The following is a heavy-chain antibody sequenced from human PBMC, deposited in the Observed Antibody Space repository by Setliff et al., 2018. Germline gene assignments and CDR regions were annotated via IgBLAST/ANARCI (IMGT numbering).Heavy chain of an antibody. V-gene: IGHV4-39*06. CDR2: ISYSGST. Sequence: PSETLSLTCTVSGGSISSTTYYWGWIRQAPGKGLEWIGSISYSGSTYYNPSLASRVSISVNTSKNQFALRLRPVTAADTAVYFCARVTGFLYMDVWGKGTTVTVSS. CDR1: GGSISSTTYY. D-gene: IGHD3-3*01. J-gene: IGHJ6*03. CDR3: ARVTGFLYMDV.